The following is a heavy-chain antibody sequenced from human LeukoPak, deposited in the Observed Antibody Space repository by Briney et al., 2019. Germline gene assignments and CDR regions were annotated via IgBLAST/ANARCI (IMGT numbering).Heavy chain of an antibody. CDR1: GGSISSYY. CDR3: AGEFPLIAVAGTPYYYYGMDV. CDR2: IYTSGST. Sequence: SETLSLTCTVSGGSISSYYWSWIRQPAGKGLEWIGRIYTSGSTNYNPSLKSRVTMSVDTSKNQFSLKLSSVTAADTAVYYCAGEFPLIAVAGTPYYYYGMDVWGQGTTVTVSS. D-gene: IGHD6-19*01. J-gene: IGHJ6*02. V-gene: IGHV4-4*07.